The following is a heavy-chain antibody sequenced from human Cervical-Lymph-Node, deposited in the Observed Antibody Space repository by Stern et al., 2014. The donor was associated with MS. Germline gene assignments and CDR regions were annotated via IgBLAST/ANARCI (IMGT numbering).Heavy chain of an antibody. CDR2: ISYSGST. CDR3: ARQSSGGYR. CDR1: GGSVRSGSYY. V-gene: IGHV4-61*01. Sequence: QVQLQESGPGLVKPSETLSLTCTVSGGSVRSGSYYWNWIRQPPGKGLEWIGYISYSGSTNYNPSLKSRVTISVDTSKNQFSLKLNSVTAADTAVYYCARQSSGGYRWGQGTLVTVSS. J-gene: IGHJ4*02. D-gene: IGHD5-18*01.